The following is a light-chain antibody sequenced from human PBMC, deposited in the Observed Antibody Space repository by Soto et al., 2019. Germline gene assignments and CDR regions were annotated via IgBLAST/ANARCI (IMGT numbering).Light chain of an antibody. CDR3: SSYTTSTTLEV. CDR1: SSDVGGYNY. V-gene: IGLV2-14*01. Sequence: QSVLTQPASVSGSPGQSITISCTGTSSDVGGYNYVSWYQQHPGKAPKLMIYDVSNRPSGVSNRFSGSKSGNTASLTISGLQAKDEADYYCSSYTTSTTLEVFGGGTKLTVL. J-gene: IGLJ2*01. CDR2: DVS.